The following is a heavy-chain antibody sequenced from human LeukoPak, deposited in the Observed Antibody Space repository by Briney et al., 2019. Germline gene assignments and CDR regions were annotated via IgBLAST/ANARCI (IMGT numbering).Heavy chain of an antibody. Sequence: GGSLRLSCAASGFTFSDYYMSWIRQAPGKGLEWVSYISSSGSTIYYADSVKGRFTISRDNAKNSLYLQMNSLRAEDTAGYYCARAQGRSRFGEFLFDYWGQGTLVTVSS. CDR2: ISSSGSTI. V-gene: IGHV3-11*01. J-gene: IGHJ4*02. CDR3: ARAQGRSRFGEFLFDY. CDR1: GFTFSDYY. D-gene: IGHD3-10*01.